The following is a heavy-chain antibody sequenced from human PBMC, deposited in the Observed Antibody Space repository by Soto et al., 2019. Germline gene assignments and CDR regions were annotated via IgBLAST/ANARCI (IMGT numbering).Heavy chain of an antibody. D-gene: IGHD6-13*01. CDR3: ARLRASGWYMGGYLDY. CDR2: IVSSSAYT. J-gene: IGHJ4*02. Sequence: QVQLVESGGGLVKPGGSLRLSCAASGFTFSDYYMTWIRQAPGKGLEYVSYIVSSSAYTNYADSVKGRFTISRDNAKNSLYLEMNSLRAEDTAVYYCARLRASGWYMGGYLDYWGQGTLVTVSS. CDR1: GFTFSDYY. V-gene: IGHV3-11*06.